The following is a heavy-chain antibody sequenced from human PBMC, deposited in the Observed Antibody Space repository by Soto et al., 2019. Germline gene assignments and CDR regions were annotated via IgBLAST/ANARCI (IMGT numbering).Heavy chain of an antibody. CDR3: ACCGHSYKIDN. D-gene: IGHD2-21*01. J-gene: IGHJ4*02. CDR1: GASISSYSW. V-gene: IGHV4-4*02. Sequence: QVQLQESGPGLVKPSETLSLTCAVSGASISSYSWWTWVRQPPGKGLEWIGEMYHIGDSNYNPSLGSRVIISTDTSKNPFSLTLTSVTAADTAMYYCACCGHSYKIDNWSQGSLVTVSS. CDR2: MYHIGDS.